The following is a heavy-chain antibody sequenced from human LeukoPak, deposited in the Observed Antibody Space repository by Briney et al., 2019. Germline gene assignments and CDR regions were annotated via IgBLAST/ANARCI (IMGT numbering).Heavy chain of an antibody. V-gene: IGHV1-18*01. CDR1: GYTFTSYG. D-gene: IGHD4-23*01. Sequence: ASVKVSCKASGYTFTSYGLSWVRQAPGQGLERMGWISPYNGNTNYVQKLQGRVTMTTDTSTTTAYLELRSLRSDDTAVYYCARDRGLRWCPDYWGQGTLVTVSS. CDR3: ARDRGLRWCPDY. J-gene: IGHJ4*02. CDR2: ISPYNGNT.